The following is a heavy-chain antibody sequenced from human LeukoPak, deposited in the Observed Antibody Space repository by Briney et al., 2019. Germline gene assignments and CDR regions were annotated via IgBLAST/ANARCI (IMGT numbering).Heavy chain of an antibody. CDR2: ISYDGTNK. J-gene: IGHJ6*04. Sequence: PGGSLRLSCAASGFTFSSYAMHWVRKAPGKGLELVAVISYDGTNKYYADYVKGRFTMSRDNSKNTLYLHMTSLRAEDTAVYYCARGSTYYDILTGYHYYYGMHVWGKGTTVTVSS. V-gene: IGHV3-30*04. CDR3: ARGSTYYDILTGYHYYYGMHV. CDR1: GFTFSSYA. D-gene: IGHD3-9*01.